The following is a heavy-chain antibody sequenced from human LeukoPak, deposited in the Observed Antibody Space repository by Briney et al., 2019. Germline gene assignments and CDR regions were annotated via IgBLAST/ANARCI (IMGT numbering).Heavy chain of an antibody. D-gene: IGHD4-11*01. Sequence: GGSLRLSCAASGFTFSIYSVTWVRQAPGKGLEWVASISSTSSYIYYADSVRGRFTISRDNAQYLAYLQMNSLRAEDTAVYYCARLDRAHYSTSPVPYYNYYMNAWDKGTTVIVSS. CDR2: ISSTSSYI. V-gene: IGHV3-21*06. CDR3: ARLDRAHYSTSPVPYYNYYMNA. CDR1: GFTFSIYS. J-gene: IGHJ6*03.